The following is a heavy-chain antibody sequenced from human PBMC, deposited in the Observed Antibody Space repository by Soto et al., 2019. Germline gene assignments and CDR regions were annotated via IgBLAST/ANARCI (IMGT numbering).Heavy chain of an antibody. CDR2: IYYSGST. V-gene: IGHV4-31*03. D-gene: IGHD3-10*01. J-gene: IGHJ6*02. Sequence: PSETLSLTCTVSGGSISSGGYYWSWIRQHPGKGLEWIGYIYYSGSTYYNPSLKSRVTISVDTSKNQFSLKLSSVTAADTAVYYCARDHLWFGELAYYYYGMDVWGQGTTVTVSS. CDR3: ARDHLWFGELAYYYYGMDV. CDR1: GGSISSGGYY.